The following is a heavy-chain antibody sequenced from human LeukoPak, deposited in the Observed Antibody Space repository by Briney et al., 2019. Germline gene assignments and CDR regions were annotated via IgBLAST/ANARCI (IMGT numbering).Heavy chain of an antibody. Sequence: GGSLRLSCAASGFTFSSYWMSWVRQAPGKGLEWVSYISSSGSTIYYADSVKGRFTISRDNAKNSLYLQMNSLRAEDTAVYYCARYRLGGPVDYYYYMDVWGKGTTVTISS. D-gene: IGHD3-16*01. CDR2: ISSSGSTI. V-gene: IGHV3-48*04. CDR1: GFTFSSYW. J-gene: IGHJ6*03. CDR3: ARYRLGGPVDYYYYMDV.